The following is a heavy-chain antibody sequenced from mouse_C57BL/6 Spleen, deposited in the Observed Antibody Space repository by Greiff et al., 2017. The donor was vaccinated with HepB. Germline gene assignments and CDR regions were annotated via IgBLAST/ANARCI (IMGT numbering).Heavy chain of an antibody. D-gene: IGHD2-4*01. J-gene: IGHJ3*01. CDR2: IYPGDGDT. CDR1: GYAFSSSW. Sequence: QVQLKESGPELVKPGASVKISCKASGYAFSSSWMNWVKQRPGKGLEWIGRIYPGDGDTNYNGKFKGKATLTADKSSSTAYMQLSSLTSEDSAVYFCARGIPIYYDYEGFAYWGQVTLVTVSA. CDR3: ARGIPIYYDYEGFAY. V-gene: IGHV1-82*01.